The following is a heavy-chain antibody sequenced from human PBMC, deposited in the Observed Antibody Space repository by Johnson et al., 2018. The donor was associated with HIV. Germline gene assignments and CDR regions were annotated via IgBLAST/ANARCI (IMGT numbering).Heavy chain of an antibody. CDR3: AREMYNWNDRSDAFDI. CDR1: AFTFSSYA. V-gene: IGHV3-30-3*01. J-gene: IGHJ3*02. Sequence: QVQLVESGGGVVQPGRSLRLSCVGSAFTFSSYAMHWVRQAPGKGLEWVAVISYDGSNKFYADSVKGRFTISRDNSKNTLYLQMNSLRAEDTAVYYCAREMYNWNDRSDAFDIWGQGTMVTVSS. D-gene: IGHD1-20*01. CDR2: ISYDGSNK.